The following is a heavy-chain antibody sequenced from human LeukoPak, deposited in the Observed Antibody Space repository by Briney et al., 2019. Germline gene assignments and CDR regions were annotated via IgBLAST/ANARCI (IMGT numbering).Heavy chain of an antibody. CDR1: GFTFSSYA. CDR3: AKGGCSASCYSTY. J-gene: IGHJ4*02. V-gene: IGHV3-23*01. D-gene: IGHD2-2*02. CDR2: ISGSGGST. Sequence: GGSLRLSCAASGFTFSSYAMSWVRQAPGKGLEWVSAISGSGGSTYYADSVKGRFTISRDNSKNTLYLQMNSLRAEDAAVYYCAKGGCSASCYSTYWAQGTLVTVSS.